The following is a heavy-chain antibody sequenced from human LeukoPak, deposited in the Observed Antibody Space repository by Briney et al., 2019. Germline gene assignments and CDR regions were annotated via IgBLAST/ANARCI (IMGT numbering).Heavy chain of an antibody. CDR1: GFTFSSHS. CDR2: ISSSGRYI. D-gene: IGHD3-22*01. CDR3: TTDQSSDISCYVY. J-gene: IGHJ4*02. Sequence: GGSLRLSCAASGFTFSSHSMNWDRQAPGKGLEWVSSISSSGRYIYYADSVEGRFTVSGDNAKSSVYLQMDSLKVEDTAVYYCTTDQSSDISCYVYWGQGTLVTVSS. V-gene: IGHV3-21*06.